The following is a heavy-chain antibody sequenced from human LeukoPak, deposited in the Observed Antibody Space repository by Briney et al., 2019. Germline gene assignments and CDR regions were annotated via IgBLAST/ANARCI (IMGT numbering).Heavy chain of an antibody. CDR3: ARRDMAPYYFAY. CDR1: GGSISSSNYY. J-gene: IGHJ4*02. D-gene: IGHD2-15*01. Sequence: PSETLSLTCTVSGGSISSSNYYWGWIRQPPGKGLEWIGSIYYSGSTYYNPSLKSRVTISVDTSKTQFSLRLSSVTAADTAVYYCARRDMAPYYFAYWGQGTLVTVSS. CDR2: IYYSGST. V-gene: IGHV4-39*01.